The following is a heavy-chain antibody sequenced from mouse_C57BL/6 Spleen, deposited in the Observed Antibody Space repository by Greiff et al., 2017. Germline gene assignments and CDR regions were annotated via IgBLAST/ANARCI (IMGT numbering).Heavy chain of an antibody. CDR2: IDPETGGT. CDR3: TRWAYSNYAMDY. V-gene: IGHV1-15*01. D-gene: IGHD2-5*01. CDR1: GYTFTDYE. Sequence: SGAELVRPGASVTLSCKASGYTFTDYEMHWVKQTPVHGLEWIGAIDPETGGTAYNQKFKGKAILTADKSSSTAYIELRSLTSEDSAVYYCTRWAYSNYAMDYWGQGTSVTVSS. J-gene: IGHJ4*01.